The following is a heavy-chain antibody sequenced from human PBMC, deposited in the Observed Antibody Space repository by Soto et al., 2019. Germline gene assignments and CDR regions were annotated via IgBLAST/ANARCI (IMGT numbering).Heavy chain of an antibody. CDR2: IYYRVNT. J-gene: IGHJ4*02. Sequence: SETLSLTCTVSGGSLSNHYWTWIRQSPGKGLEWIGSIYYRVNTNYNPSLDSRVTISVDTSKNQLSLKLTSVTAADTAVYYCARTSPVAGGFDYWGQGTLVTVSS. V-gene: IGHV4-59*11. CDR1: GGSLSNHY. CDR3: ARTSPVAGGFDY. D-gene: IGHD6-19*01.